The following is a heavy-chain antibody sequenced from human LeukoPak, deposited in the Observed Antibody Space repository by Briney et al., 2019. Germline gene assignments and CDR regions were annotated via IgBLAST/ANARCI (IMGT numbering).Heavy chain of an antibody. D-gene: IGHD2-15*01. Sequence: GGSLRLSCAASGFTFSSYGMSWVRQAPGKGLEWVSAISGSGTSTYYADSVKGRFTISRDNAKNTADLQMSSLRAEDTAVYYCVRDLGGSDDYWGQGTLVTVSS. J-gene: IGHJ4*02. CDR1: GFTFSSYG. CDR2: ISGSGTST. V-gene: IGHV3-23*01. CDR3: VRDLGGSDDY.